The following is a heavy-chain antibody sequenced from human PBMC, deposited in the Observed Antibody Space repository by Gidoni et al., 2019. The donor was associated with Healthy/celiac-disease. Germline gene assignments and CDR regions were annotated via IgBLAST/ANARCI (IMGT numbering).Heavy chain of an antibody. CDR2: ISGDGGST. Sequence: EVQLVESGGGVVQPGGSLRLSCAASGFTFDDYAMHWVRQAPGKGLEWVSLISGDGGSTYYADSVKGRFTISRDNSKNSLYLQMNSLRTEDTALYYCAKDRSHPPRYFDWLFGWFDPWGQGTLVTVSS. V-gene: IGHV3-43*02. J-gene: IGHJ5*02. CDR3: AKDRSHPPRYFDWLFGWFDP. CDR1: GFTFDDYA. D-gene: IGHD3-9*01.